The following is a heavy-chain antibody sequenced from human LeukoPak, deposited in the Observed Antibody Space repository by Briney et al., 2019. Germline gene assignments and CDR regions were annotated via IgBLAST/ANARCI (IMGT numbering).Heavy chain of an antibody. V-gene: IGHV5-51*01. D-gene: IGHD2-2*01. J-gene: IGHJ1*01. CDR1: GYSFTSYW. CDR3: ARQAVPVAKYFQY. CDR2: IYPGDSDT. Sequence: GESLNISCKGSGYSFTSYWIGWVRQMPGKGLEWMGIIYPGDSDTRYSPSFQGQVTISADKSISTAYLQWSSLKASDTAIYYCARQAVPVAKYFQYWGQGTLVTVSS.